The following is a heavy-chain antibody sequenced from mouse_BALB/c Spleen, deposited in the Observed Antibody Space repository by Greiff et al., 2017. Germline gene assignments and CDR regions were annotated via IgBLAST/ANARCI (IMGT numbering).Heavy chain of an antibody. V-gene: IGHV5-9-4*01. CDR1: GFTFSSYA. J-gene: IGHJ3*01. CDR3: ARGEITGRFFFAY. CDR2: ISSGGSYT. Sequence: EVKVVESGGGLVKPGGSLKLSCAASGFTFSSYAMSWVRQSPEKRLEWVAEISSGGSYTYYPDTVTGRFTISRDNAKNTLYLEMSSLRSEDTAMYYCARGEITGRFFFAYWGQGTLVTVSA. D-gene: IGHD2-4*01.